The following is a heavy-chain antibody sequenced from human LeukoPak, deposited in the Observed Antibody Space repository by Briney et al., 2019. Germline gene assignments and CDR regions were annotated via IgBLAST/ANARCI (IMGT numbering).Heavy chain of an antibody. CDR1: GFTFSSYS. Sequence: GGSLRLSCAASGFTFSSYSMNWVRQAPGKGLEWVSSISSSSSYIYYADSVKGRFTISIDNAKNTLYLQMNSLRAEDTAVYYCASRVVTATFDAFDIWGQGTMVTVSS. CDR3: ASRVVTATFDAFDI. V-gene: IGHV3-21*01. CDR2: ISSSSSYI. J-gene: IGHJ3*02. D-gene: IGHD2-21*02.